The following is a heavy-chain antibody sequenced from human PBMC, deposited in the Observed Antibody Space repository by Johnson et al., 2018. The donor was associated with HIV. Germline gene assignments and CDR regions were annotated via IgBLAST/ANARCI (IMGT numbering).Heavy chain of an antibody. CDR3: ARDSYKLELPLGAFDI. V-gene: IGHV3-30*04. J-gene: IGHJ3*02. Sequence: QVQLVESGGGVVQPGRSLRLSCAASGFTFSTYAMHWVHQAPGKGLEWVAVISYDGSNKYYADSVKGRFTISRDNSKNTLYLQMNSLRAEDTAVYYCARDSYKLELPLGAFDIWGQGTMVTVSS. D-gene: IGHD1-7*01. CDR1: GFTFSTYA. CDR2: ISYDGSNK.